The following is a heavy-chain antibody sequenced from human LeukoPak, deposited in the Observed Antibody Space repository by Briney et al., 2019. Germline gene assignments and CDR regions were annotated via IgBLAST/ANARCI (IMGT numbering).Heavy chain of an antibody. D-gene: IGHD5-12*01. Sequence: GASVKVSCKASGGTFSSYAISWVRQAPGQGLEWMGGIIPIFGTANYAQKFQGRVTITPDESTSTAYMELSSLRSEDTAVYYCARSGVATISGDFDYWGQGTLVTVSS. CDR1: GGTFSSYA. V-gene: IGHV1-69*13. CDR3: ARSGVATISGDFDY. CDR2: IIPIFGTA. J-gene: IGHJ4*02.